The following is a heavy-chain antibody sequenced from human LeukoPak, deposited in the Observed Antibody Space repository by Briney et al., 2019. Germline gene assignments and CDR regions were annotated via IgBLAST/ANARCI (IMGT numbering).Heavy chain of an antibody. CDR1: GYSFTSYW. D-gene: IGHD3-10*01. CDR2: IYPGDSDT. CDR3: ARHHYYGSGSYYTNWFDP. V-gene: IGHV5-51*01. J-gene: IGHJ5*02. Sequence: GESLKISCKGSGYSFTSYWIGWVRQMPWKGLEWMGIIYPGDSDTRYSPSFQGQVTISADKSISTAYLQWSSLKASDTAMYYCARHHYYGSGSYYTNWFDPWGQGTLVTVSS.